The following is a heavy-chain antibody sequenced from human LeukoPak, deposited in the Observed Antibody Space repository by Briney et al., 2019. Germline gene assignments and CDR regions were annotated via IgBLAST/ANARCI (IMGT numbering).Heavy chain of an antibody. V-gene: IGHV4-34*01. J-gene: IGHJ4*02. CDR2: INHSGST. Sequence: PSETLTLTCAVSGVSFSGYYWSWIRQPPGKGLEWIGAINHSGSTNYNPSLKSRVTMSVDTSKSQFSLKLSSVTAADTAVYYCARGVLYDYIWGSYRQGLDYWGQGTLVTVSS. D-gene: IGHD3-16*02. CDR3: ARGVLYDYIWGSYRQGLDY. CDR1: GVSFSGYY.